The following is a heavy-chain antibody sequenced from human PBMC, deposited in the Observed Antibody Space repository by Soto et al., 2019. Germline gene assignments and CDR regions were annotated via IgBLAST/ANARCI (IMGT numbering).Heavy chain of an antibody. V-gene: IGHV2-26*01. J-gene: IGHJ2*01. CDR1: GFSLSNARMG. D-gene: IGHD3-3*01. CDR3: ARNLGSPYDYLDL. Sequence: QVTLKESGPVLVKPTETLTLTCTVSGFSLSNARMGVSWIRQPPGKALEWLAHIFSYDEKSYSTSLKSRLTIPNDTSHSQTVLTMTNMDPMATAPYYRARNLGSPYDYLDLRGRGTLVTVSS. CDR2: IFSYDEK.